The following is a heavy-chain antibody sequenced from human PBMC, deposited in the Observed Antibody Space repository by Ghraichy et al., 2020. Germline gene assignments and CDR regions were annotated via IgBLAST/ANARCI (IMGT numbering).Heavy chain of an antibody. V-gene: IGHV4-39*07. CDR2: LYYSGST. Sequence: SQTLSLTCSVSGGSISTNNYYWAWLRQPPGKGLEWIGSLYYSGSTYHNSSLKSRVTLSGDTSKNQFSLRLTSVSVADTAVYYCATGISTRLGWGNWFGPWGQGTLVTVSS. D-gene: IGHD3-16*01. CDR1: GGSISTNNYY. J-gene: IGHJ5*02. CDR3: ATGISTRLGWGNWFGP.